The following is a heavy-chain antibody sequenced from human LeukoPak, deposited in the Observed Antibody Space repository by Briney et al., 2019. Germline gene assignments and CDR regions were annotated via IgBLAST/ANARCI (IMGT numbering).Heavy chain of an antibody. CDR2: ISYDGSNK. V-gene: IGHV3-30*04. D-gene: IGHD6-19*01. Sequence: PGRSLRLSCAASGFTFSSYAMHWVRQAPGKGLEWVAVISYDGSNKYYADSVKGRFTISRDNSKNTLYLQMNSLRAEDTAVYYCAKDMVKKLAVAGTNFDYWGQGTLVTVSS. CDR1: GFTFSSYA. CDR3: AKDMVKKLAVAGTNFDY. J-gene: IGHJ4*02.